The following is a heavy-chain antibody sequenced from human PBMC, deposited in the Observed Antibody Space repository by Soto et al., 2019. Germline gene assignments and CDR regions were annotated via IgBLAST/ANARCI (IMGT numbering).Heavy chain of an antibody. CDR3: ARDQVYSSSSLAGVYYYYYGMDV. J-gene: IGHJ6*02. CDR2: IYSGGST. V-gene: IGHV3-53*01. D-gene: IGHD6-6*01. Sequence: GGSLRLSCAAPGITFSASIIHWVRLAPRKGLEWVSVIYSGGSTYYADSVKGRFTISRDKSKNTLYLQMNSLRAEDTAVYYCARDQVYSSSSLAGVYYYYYGMDVWGQGTTVTVSS. CDR1: GITFSASI.